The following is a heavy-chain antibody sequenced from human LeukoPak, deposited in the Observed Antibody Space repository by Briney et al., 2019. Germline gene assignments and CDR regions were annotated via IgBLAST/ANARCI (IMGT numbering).Heavy chain of an antibody. Sequence: PGSSLRLSCAASGFTFSSYGMHWVRQAPGKGLEWVAVIWYDGSNKYYADSVKGRFTISRDNSKNTLYLQMNSLRAEDTAVYYCARSTYCGGDCYAPDYWGQGTLVTVSS. J-gene: IGHJ4*02. CDR2: IWYDGSNK. CDR1: GFTFSSYG. CDR3: ARSTYCGGDCYAPDY. D-gene: IGHD2-21*02. V-gene: IGHV3-33*01.